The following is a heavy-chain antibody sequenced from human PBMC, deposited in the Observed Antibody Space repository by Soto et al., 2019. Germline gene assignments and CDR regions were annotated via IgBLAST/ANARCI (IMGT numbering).Heavy chain of an antibody. J-gene: IGHJ4*02. D-gene: IGHD1-20*01. Sequence: PGGSLRLSCAASGFTFTNFAMSWVRQAPGMGLEWVSVITANGGSTYYADSVKGRFTISRDNSKSTLFLQMNSLRAEDTAIYFCAKDPHGITRDFDTWGLGTLVTVSS. CDR1: GFTFTNFA. V-gene: IGHV3-23*01. CDR2: ITANGGST. CDR3: AKDPHGITRDFDT.